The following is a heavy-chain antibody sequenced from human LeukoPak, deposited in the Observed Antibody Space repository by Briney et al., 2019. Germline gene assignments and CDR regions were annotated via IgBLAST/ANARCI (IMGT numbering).Heavy chain of an antibody. J-gene: IGHJ4*02. V-gene: IGHV3-11*01. CDR3: AKDSAYCGGDCYTNFDY. Sequence: RGSLRLSCVASGFTFGDHYMSWIRQTPGRGLEWVAFNSPADLSIYYADSVEGRFTISRDNAKNALYLEMNTLRAEDTAVYYCAKDSAYCGGDCYTNFDYWGQGTLVTVSS. D-gene: IGHD2-21*02. CDR2: NSPADLSI. CDR1: GFTFGDHY.